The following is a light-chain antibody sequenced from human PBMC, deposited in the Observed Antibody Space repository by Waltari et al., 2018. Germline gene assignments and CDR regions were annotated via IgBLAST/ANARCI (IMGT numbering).Light chain of an antibody. Sequence: DVVLPQSPLSLPVTLGQPASISCQSSQSLVHSDGTTYLAWFHQRPGQSPRRLIYKVSNRESGVPDRFSASGSGTDFTLKISRVEAEDVGVYYCMQGTHWPLTFGGGTKVEMK. CDR1: QSLVHSDGTTY. CDR2: KVS. CDR3: MQGTHWPLT. J-gene: IGKJ4*01. V-gene: IGKV2-30*02.